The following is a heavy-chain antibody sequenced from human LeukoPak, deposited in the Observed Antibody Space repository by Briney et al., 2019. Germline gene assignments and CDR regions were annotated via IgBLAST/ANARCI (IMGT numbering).Heavy chain of an antibody. CDR2: INHSGST. V-gene: IGHV4-34*01. D-gene: IGHD6-13*01. Sequence: SETLSLTCAVYDGSFSGYYRSWIRQPPGKGLEWIGEINHSGSTNYNPSLKSRVTISVDTPKNQFSLKLSSVTAADTAVYYCAREGIGYSSSWYYFDYWGQGTLVTVSS. J-gene: IGHJ4*02. CDR3: AREGIGYSSSWYYFDY. CDR1: DGSFSGYY.